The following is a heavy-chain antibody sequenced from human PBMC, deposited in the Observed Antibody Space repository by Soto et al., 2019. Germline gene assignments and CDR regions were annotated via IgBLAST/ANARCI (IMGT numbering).Heavy chain of an antibody. CDR1: GFSFSNFA. J-gene: IGHJ4*02. D-gene: IGHD5-12*01. CDR2: VDYTGFYT. Sequence: GGSLRLSCAASGFSFSNFAMNRVRQPPGKGLEWVSSVDYTGFYTFYAASVKGRSTISRDNSKNMVYLELNSLRAEDTAVYYCAKRSGGYSEFDYWGQGTLVTVSS. CDR3: AKRSGGYSEFDY. V-gene: IGHV3-23*01.